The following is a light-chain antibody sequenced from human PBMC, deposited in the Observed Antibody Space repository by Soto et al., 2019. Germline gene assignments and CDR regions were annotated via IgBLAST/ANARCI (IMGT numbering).Light chain of an antibody. V-gene: IGKV1-13*02. CDR3: QQYTNWRT. Sequence: AIQLTQSPSSLSASVGDRVTITCRASQGISSALAWYQQKLGKAPKLLIYDASSLDSGVPSRFSGSGSGTDFTLTISSLQPEDFAVYYCQQYTNWRTLGQGTKVEIK. CDR1: QGISSA. CDR2: DAS. J-gene: IGKJ1*01.